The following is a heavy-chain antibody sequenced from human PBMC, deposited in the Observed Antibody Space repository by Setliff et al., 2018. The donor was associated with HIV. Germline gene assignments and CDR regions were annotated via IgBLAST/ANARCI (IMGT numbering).Heavy chain of an antibody. V-gene: IGHV4-39*07. CDR2: IYHSGRT. CDR1: GGSISSNSYY. D-gene: IGHD3-9*01. CDR3: ARDQPQDYDSLTGYYTGRYFDY. Sequence: SETLSLTCTVSGGSISSNSYYWGWIRQPPGKGLEWIGSIYHSGRTYYNPSLKSRVTISADTSKNQFSLKLTSVTAADTAVYYCARDQPQDYDSLTGYYTGRYFDYWGRGTQVTVSS. J-gene: IGHJ4*02.